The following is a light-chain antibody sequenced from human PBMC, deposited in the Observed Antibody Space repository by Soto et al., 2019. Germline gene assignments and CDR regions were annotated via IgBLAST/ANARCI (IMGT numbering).Light chain of an antibody. Sequence: QSVLTQPPSASGSPGQSVTISCTGTSSDVGGYNYVSWYQQHPGKAPKLMIYEVAKRPSGVPDRFPGSKSGNTASLTVSGLLPEDEADYYCASYAGGNKVFGTGTKVTVL. CDR2: EVA. CDR1: SSDVGGYNY. J-gene: IGLJ1*01. V-gene: IGLV2-8*01. CDR3: ASYAGGNKV.